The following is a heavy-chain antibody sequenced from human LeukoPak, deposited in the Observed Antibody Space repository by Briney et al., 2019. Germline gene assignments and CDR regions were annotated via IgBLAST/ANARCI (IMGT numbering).Heavy chain of an antibody. D-gene: IGHD5-12*01. CDR2: IYSGGST. CDR1: GFTVSSNY. CDR3: ARGGYSGYDPVGDAFDI. V-gene: IGHV3-66*01. Sequence: GSLRLSCAASGFTVSSNYMCWVCQAPGQGLERVSVIYSGGSTYYADSVKGRFTISRDNSKNTMYLQMNSLRAEDTAVYYCARGGYSGYDPVGDAFDIWGQGTMVTVSS. J-gene: IGHJ3*02.